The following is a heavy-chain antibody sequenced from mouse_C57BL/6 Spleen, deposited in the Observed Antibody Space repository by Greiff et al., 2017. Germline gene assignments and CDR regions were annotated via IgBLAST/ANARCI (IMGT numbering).Heavy chain of an antibody. Sequence: VQLQQSDAELVKPGASVKISCKVSGYTFTDHTIHWMKQRPEQGLEWIGYIYPRDGSTKYNEKFKGKATLTADKSSSTAYMQLNILTSEDSAVYFCASITTVVAHYFDYWGQGTTLTVSS. CDR1: GYTFTDHT. J-gene: IGHJ2*01. CDR2: IYPRDGST. CDR3: ASITTVVAHYFDY. D-gene: IGHD1-1*01. V-gene: IGHV1-78*01.